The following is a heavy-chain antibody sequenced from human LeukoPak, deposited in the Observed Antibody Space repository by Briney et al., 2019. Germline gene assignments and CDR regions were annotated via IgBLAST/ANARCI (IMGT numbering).Heavy chain of an antibody. CDR3: ASTGVSNYYDSRGYLN. CDR1: GFTFSTYG. Sequence: GGSLRLSCAASGFTFSTYGMNWVRQPPGKGLEWVSSISDTSSYIYYADSVKGRFTISRDNAKNSLHLQMNSLRAEDTAVYYCASTGVSNYYDSRGYLNWGQGTLVTVSS. D-gene: IGHD3-22*01. V-gene: IGHV3-21*01. J-gene: IGHJ4*02. CDR2: ISDTSSYI.